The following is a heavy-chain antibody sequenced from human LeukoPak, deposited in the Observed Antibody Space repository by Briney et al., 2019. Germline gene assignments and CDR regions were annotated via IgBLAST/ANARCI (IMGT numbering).Heavy chain of an antibody. J-gene: IGHJ4*02. CDR2: IYSAGTT. CDR1: GFTVSNNY. V-gene: IGHV3-66*01. Sequence: GGSLRLSCAASGFTVSNNYMTWVRQAPGKGLEWVSLIYSAGTTYYADSVKGRFTISRDNSKNTLYLQMNSLRAEDTAVYYCAKGDSSSAEGFDYWGQGTLVTVSS. CDR3: AKGDSSSAEGFDY. D-gene: IGHD6-6*01.